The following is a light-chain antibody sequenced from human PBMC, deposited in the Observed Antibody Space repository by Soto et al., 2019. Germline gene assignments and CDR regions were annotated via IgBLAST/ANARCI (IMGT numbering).Light chain of an antibody. J-gene: IGKJ2*01. CDR2: GAS. Sequence: EIVLTQSPGTLSLSPGERATLSCRASQSVSSSYLAWYQQKPGQAPRLLIYGASSRATGIPDRFSGSGSGTDFTLTISRLESQPLAVSYTQQYDSSPSMYTFGQGTNLEIK. CDR1: QSVSSSY. V-gene: IGKV3-20*01. CDR3: QQYDSSPSMYT.